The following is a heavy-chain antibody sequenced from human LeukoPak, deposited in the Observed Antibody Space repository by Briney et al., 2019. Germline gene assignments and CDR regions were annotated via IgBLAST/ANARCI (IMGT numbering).Heavy chain of an antibody. Sequence: LAGGSLRLSCAASGFTFDDYAMHWVRQAPGKGLEWVSGISWNSGSIGYADSVKGRFTISRDNAKNSLYLQMNSLRAEDTALYYCAKGGNYFDYWGQGTLVTVSS. CDR1: GFTFDDYA. CDR3: AKGGNYFDY. J-gene: IGHJ4*02. CDR2: ISWNSGSI. V-gene: IGHV3-9*01. D-gene: IGHD1-26*01.